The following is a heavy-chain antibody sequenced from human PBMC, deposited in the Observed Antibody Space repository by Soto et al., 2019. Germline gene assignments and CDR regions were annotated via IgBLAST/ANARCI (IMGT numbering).Heavy chain of an antibody. CDR2: INHSGST. D-gene: IGHD6-13*01. V-gene: IGHV4-34*01. CDR1: GGSFSGYY. Sequence: SETLSLTCVVYGGSFSGYYWSWIRQPPGKGLGWIGEINHSGSTNYNPSLKSRVIISVDTSKNQFSLKLSSVTAADTAVYYCARRKAAAGTFLSFDYYGMYVRGRGSTVTNSS. CDR3: ARRKAAAGTFLSFDYYGMYV. J-gene: IGHJ6*04.